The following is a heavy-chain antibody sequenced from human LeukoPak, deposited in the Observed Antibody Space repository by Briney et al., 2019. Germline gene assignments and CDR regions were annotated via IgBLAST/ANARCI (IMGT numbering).Heavy chain of an antibody. CDR1: GYTFTNYY. D-gene: IGHD1-14*01. CDR3: TRGDRNEKFDY. V-gene: IGHV1-2*06. CDR2: INPNSGGT. J-gene: IGHJ4*02. Sequence: ASVKVSCKASGYTFTNYYMHWVRQAPGQGLEWMGRINPNSGGTNFAQKFQGRVTMTGDTSISTAYMELSRLKSDDTAVYYCTRGDRNEKFDYWGQGTLVTVSS.